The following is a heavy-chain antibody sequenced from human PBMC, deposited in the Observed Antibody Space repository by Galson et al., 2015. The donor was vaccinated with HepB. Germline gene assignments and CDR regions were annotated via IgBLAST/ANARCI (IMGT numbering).Heavy chain of an antibody. D-gene: IGHD2-2*03. CDR2: ISAYNGNT. Sequence: SVKVSCKASGYTFTSYGISWVRQAPGRGLEWMGWISAYNGNTNYAQKLQGRVTMTTDTSTSTAYMELRSLRSDDTAVYYCARVGGGYCSSTSCLAYYYGMDVWGQGTTVTVSS. J-gene: IGHJ6*02. CDR1: GYTFTSYG. V-gene: IGHV1-18*01. CDR3: ARVGGGYCSSTSCLAYYYGMDV.